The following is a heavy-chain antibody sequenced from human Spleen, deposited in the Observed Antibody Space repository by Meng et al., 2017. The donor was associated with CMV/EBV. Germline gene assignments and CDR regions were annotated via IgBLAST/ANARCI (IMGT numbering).Heavy chain of an antibody. V-gene: IGHV3-23*01. CDR2: ISGSGDST. Sequence: GESLKISCAASGFTFSSYAMTWVRQAPGKGLEWVSAISGSGDSTYYADSVKGRFTISRDNSKNTLYLQMNSLRAEDTAVYYCAKCVTVRWYFDYWGQGTLVTSPQ. CDR1: GFTFSSYA. CDR3: AKCVTVRWYFDY. J-gene: IGHJ4*02. D-gene: IGHD2/OR15-2a*01.